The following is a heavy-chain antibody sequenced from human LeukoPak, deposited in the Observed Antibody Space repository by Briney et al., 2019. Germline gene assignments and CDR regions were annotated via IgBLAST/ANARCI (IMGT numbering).Heavy chain of an antibody. D-gene: IGHD6-13*01. CDR2: INHSGST. Sequence: SETLSLTCAVYGGSFSGYYWSWIRQPPGKGLEWIGEINHSGSTNYNPSLKSRVTISVDTSMNQFSLKLSSVTAADTAVYYCARGVPRGVAAAGGKHIDYWGQGTLVTVSS. V-gene: IGHV4-34*01. J-gene: IGHJ4*02. CDR1: GGSFSGYY. CDR3: ARGVPRGVAAAGGKHIDY.